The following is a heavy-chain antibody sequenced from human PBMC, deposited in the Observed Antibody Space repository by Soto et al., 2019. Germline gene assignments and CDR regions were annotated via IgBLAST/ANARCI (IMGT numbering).Heavy chain of an antibody. CDR2: IYPGDSDT. D-gene: IGHD3-22*01. CDR3: ARYLDSVGYFAV. V-gene: IGHV5-51*01. J-gene: IGHJ4*02. CDR1: GYNFFSYW. Sequence: GESLKISCKASGYNFFSYWIGWVRQMPGKGLEWMGVIYPGDSDTRYSPSFEGQVTMSVDKSNTTAYLQWSSLKASDTAMYYCARYLDSVGYFAVWGQGTPVTVSS.